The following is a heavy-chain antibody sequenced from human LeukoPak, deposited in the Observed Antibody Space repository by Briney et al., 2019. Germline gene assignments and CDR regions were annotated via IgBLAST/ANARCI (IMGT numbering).Heavy chain of an antibody. J-gene: IGHJ5*02. Sequence: SETLSLTCTVSGGSISSSSYYWGWIRQPPGKGLEWIGSIYYSGSTYYNPSLESRVTISVDTSKNQFSLKLSSVTAADTAVYYCARATPPYNWNVNWFDPWGQGTLVTVSS. CDR2: IYYSGST. CDR3: ARATPPYNWNVNWFDP. D-gene: IGHD1-1*01. CDR1: GGSISSSSYY. V-gene: IGHV4-39*01.